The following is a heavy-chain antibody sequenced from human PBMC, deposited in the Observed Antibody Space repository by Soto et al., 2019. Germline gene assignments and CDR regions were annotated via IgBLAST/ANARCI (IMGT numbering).Heavy chain of an antibody. CDR2: INAGNGNT. CDR1: GYTFTSYA. D-gene: IGHD6-19*01. CDR3: ARDLGGWPDY. Sequence: QVQLVQSGAEVKKPGASVKVSCKTSGYTFTSYAMHWVRQAPGQRLEWMGWINAGNGNTKYSQKFQGRVTITIDTSASTAYMELSSLRSEDTAINYCARDLGGWPDYWGQGTLVTVSS. J-gene: IGHJ4*02. V-gene: IGHV1-3*01.